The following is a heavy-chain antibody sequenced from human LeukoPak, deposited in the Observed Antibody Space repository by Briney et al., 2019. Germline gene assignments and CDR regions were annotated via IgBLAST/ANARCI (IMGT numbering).Heavy chain of an antibody. D-gene: IGHD6-13*01. CDR1: GGSISSYY. J-gene: IGHJ4*02. V-gene: IGHV4-59*01. CDR3: ARTLEAATHSSSWPTLFDY. CDR2: FYYSGST. Sequence: PSETLSLTCTVSGGSISSYYWSWIRQPPGKGLEWIGYFYYSGSTNYNPSLKSRVTISVDTSKNQFSLKLSSVTAADTAVYYCARTLEAATHSSSWPTLFDYWGQGTLVTVSS.